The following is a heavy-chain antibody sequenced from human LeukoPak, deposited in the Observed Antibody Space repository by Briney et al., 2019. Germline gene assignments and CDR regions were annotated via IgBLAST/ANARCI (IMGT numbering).Heavy chain of an antibody. D-gene: IGHD3-22*01. Sequence: GGSLRLSCAASGFTFSSYGMHWVRQAPGKGLEWVAVIWYDGSNKYYADSVKGRFTISRDNSKDTLYLQMNSLRAEDTAVYYCARDSSGYYPLEYFQHWGQGTLVTVSS. CDR2: IWYDGSNK. CDR1: GFTFSSYG. CDR3: ARDSSGYYPLEYFQH. V-gene: IGHV3-33*01. J-gene: IGHJ1*01.